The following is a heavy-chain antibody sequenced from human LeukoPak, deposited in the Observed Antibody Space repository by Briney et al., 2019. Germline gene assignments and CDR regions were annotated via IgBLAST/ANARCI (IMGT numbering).Heavy chain of an antibody. D-gene: IGHD6-19*01. CDR1: GFTFSSYW. CDR3: ARAVAGVFGPYFDY. CDR2: IKQDGSEK. Sequence: GGSLRLSCAVSGFTFSSYWMSWVRQAPGKGLEWVANIKQDGSEKYYVDSVKGRFTISRDNAKNSPYLQMNSLRTEDTAVYYCARAVAGVFGPYFDYWGQGTLVTVSS. J-gene: IGHJ4*02. V-gene: IGHV3-7*01.